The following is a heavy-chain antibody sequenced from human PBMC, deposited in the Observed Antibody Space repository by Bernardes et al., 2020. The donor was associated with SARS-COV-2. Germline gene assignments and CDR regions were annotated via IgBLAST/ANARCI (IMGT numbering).Heavy chain of an antibody. CDR3: ARGGGGFDWFDP. Sequence: SEALSLTCTVSGGSISTGSYYWSWLLQPAGTGLEWIGRIYTSGSTNYNPSLKSRVTISIDTSKNQFSMMLSSVTAADTAVYYCARGGGGFDWFDPWGQGTLVTVSS. V-gene: IGHV4-61*02. CDR2: IYTSGST. CDR1: GGSISTGSYY. D-gene: IGHD3-10*01. J-gene: IGHJ5*02.